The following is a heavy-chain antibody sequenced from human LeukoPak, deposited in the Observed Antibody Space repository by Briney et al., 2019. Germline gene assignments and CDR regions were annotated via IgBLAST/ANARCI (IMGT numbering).Heavy chain of an antibody. J-gene: IGHJ4*02. CDR1: GGSISSSSYY. CDR2: IYHSGST. V-gene: IGHV4-39*07. Sequence: MPSETLSLTCTVSGGSISSSSYYWGWIRQPPGKGLEWIGSIYHSGSTYYNPSLKSRVTISVDTSKNQFSLKLNSLTTADTAVYYCAREGSAAGWDYFDYWGQGTLVTVSS. CDR3: AREGSAAGWDYFDY. D-gene: IGHD6-13*01.